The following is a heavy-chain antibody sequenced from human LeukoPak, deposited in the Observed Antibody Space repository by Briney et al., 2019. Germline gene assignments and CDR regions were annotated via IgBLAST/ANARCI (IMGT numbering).Heavy chain of an antibody. D-gene: IGHD6-13*01. CDR1: GYSFSIYW. CDR3: ARHSAGTWNYFDY. J-gene: IGHJ4*02. V-gene: IGHV5-51*01. Sequence: GESLNISCKGSGYSFSIYWIGWVRQMPGKGLEWMGIIYPGDSDTRYNPSFQGQVTISDDKSISTAYLQWSSLKASDTAMYYCARHSAGTWNYFDYWGRGTLVTVSS. CDR2: IYPGDSDT.